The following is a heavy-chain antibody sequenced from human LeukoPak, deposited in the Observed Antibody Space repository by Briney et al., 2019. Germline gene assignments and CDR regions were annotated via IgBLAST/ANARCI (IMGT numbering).Heavy chain of an antibody. J-gene: IGHJ4*02. Sequence: PGGSLRLSCAASGFTFSSYEMNWVRQAPGKGLEWVSYISISGTTIYYADSVKGRFTISRDNAKNSLYLQMNSLRADDTAVYYCAKDPYSSPYYGPGYLGQGTLVTVSS. CDR3: AKDPYSSPYYGPGY. V-gene: IGHV3-48*03. D-gene: IGHD6-19*01. CDR1: GFTFSSYE. CDR2: ISISGTTI.